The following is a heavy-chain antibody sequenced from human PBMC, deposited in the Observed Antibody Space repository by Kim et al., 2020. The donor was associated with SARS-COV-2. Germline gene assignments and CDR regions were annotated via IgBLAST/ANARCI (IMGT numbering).Heavy chain of an antibody. CDR1: GFTFGDYA. CDR3: AKDVDIDGGNWFDP. J-gene: IGHJ5*02. Sequence: GGSLRLSCAASGFTFGDYAMHWVRQAPGKGLEWVSGISWNSGSIGYADSVKGRFTISRDNAKNSLYLQMNSLRAEDTALYYCAKDVDIDGGNWFDPWGQGTLVTVSS. D-gene: IGHD5-12*01. V-gene: IGHV3-9*01. CDR2: ISWNSGSI.